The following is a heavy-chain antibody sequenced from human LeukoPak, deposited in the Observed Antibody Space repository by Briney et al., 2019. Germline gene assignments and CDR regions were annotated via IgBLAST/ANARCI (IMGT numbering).Heavy chain of an antibody. CDR3: ARGLSGGWYGDY. Sequence: PGGSLRLSCAASAFTFSSYSMNWVRQAPGKGLEWVSSISTSSSYIYYADSVKGRFTISGDNAKNSLYLQMNSLRAEDTAVYYCARGLSGGWYGDYWGQGTLVTVSS. V-gene: IGHV3-21*01. CDR1: AFTFSSYS. J-gene: IGHJ4*02. CDR2: ISTSSSYI. D-gene: IGHD6-19*01.